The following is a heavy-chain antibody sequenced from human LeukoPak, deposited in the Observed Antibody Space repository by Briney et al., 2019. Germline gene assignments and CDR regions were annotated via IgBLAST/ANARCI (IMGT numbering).Heavy chain of an antibody. V-gene: IGHV3-74*01. CDR1: GFTFRSYW. CDR2: INSDGSST. J-gene: IGHJ4*02. Sequence: PGGSLRLSXAASGFTFRSYWMHWVRQAPGKGLVWVSRINSDGSSTSYADPVKGRFTISRDNAKNTLYLQMNSLRAEDTTVYYCARDPEWLLYRYLDYWGQGTLVTVSS. D-gene: IGHD3-3*01. CDR3: ARDPEWLLYRYLDY.